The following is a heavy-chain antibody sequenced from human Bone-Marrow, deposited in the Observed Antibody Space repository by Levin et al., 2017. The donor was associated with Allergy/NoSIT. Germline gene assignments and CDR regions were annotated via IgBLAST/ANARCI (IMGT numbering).Heavy chain of an antibody. V-gene: IGHV4-34*01. J-gene: IGHJ4*02. CDR1: GGSFSGYY. CDR2: INHSGST. Sequence: SETLSLTCAVYGGSFSGYYWSWIRQPPGKGLEWIGEINHSGSTNYNPSLKSRVTISVDTSKNQFSLKLSSVTAADTAVYYCARGRGGSSGGSCCHFDYWGQGTLVTVSS. CDR3: ARGRGGSSGGSCCHFDY. D-gene: IGHD2-15*01.